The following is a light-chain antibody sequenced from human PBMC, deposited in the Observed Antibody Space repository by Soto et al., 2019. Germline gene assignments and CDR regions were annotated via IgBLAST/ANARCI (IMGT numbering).Light chain of an antibody. CDR3: QQYGASPEYT. J-gene: IGKJ2*01. V-gene: IGKV3-20*01. Sequence: EIVLTQSPGTLSLSPGERATLSCRTSQIVSSSYLAWYQQKPGQAPRLLVYAASRRSTGIPDMFSARGSVTDFTLTISRLEPEYFAVYYCQQYGASPEYTFGRGTKLEIK. CDR2: AAS. CDR1: QIVSSSY.